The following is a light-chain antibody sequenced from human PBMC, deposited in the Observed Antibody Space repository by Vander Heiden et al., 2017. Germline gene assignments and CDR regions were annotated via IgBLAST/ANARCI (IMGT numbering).Light chain of an antibody. CDR3: KYFGGSLT. CDR2: GSS. CDR1: QSGISNF. Sequence: VLTPPSRTPSSSPGERATLSSRASQSGISNFLAWYQLKPGQAPRPLIYGSSRRAAVIPGRCSSGASAAYISIIISRLDADDFAVYFCKYFGGSLTFGGGTKVEIK. V-gene: IGKV3-20*01. J-gene: IGKJ4*01.